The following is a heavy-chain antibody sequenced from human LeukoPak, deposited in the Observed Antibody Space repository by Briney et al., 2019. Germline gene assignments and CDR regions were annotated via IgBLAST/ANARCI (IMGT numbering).Heavy chain of an antibody. CDR2: IYSGGST. CDR1: GFTVSSNY. Sequence: GGSLRLSCAASGFTVSSNYMSWVRQAPGKGLEWVSVIYSGGSTYYADSVKGRFTISRDNSKNTLYLRMNSLRAEDTAVYYCARSLAEWLPLDYWGQGTLVTVSS. J-gene: IGHJ4*02. CDR3: ARSLAEWLPLDY. V-gene: IGHV3-53*01. D-gene: IGHD5-12*01.